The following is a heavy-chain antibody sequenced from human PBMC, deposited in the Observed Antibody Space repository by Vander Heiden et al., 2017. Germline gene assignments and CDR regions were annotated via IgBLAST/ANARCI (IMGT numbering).Heavy chain of an antibody. CDR1: GGTFSSSA. CDR3: ARSGPEQWLVSHYYGMDV. V-gene: IGHV1-69*10. Sequence: QVQLVQSGAEVKKPGSSVKVSCKASGGTFSSSAISWVRQAPGQGLEWMGGIIPILGIANYAQKFQGRVTITADKSTSTAYMELSSLRSEDTAVYYCARSGPEQWLVSHYYGMDVWGQGTTVTVSS. CDR2: IIPILGIA. D-gene: IGHD6-19*01. J-gene: IGHJ6*02.